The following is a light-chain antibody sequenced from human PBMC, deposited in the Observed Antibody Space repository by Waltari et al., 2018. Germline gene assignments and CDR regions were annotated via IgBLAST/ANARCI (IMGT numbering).Light chain of an antibody. CDR1: RSNIGANFD. Sequence: QSVLTQPPSVSGAPGQRVTISCTGSRSNIGANFDVHWYQKLPGAAPKVLIYINNNRPSGVSDRFSGSKSGTSASLAITGLQAEDEADYYCQSYDSRLSGVVFGGGTKLTVL. CDR2: INN. J-gene: IGLJ2*01. CDR3: QSYDSRLSGVV. V-gene: IGLV1-40*01.